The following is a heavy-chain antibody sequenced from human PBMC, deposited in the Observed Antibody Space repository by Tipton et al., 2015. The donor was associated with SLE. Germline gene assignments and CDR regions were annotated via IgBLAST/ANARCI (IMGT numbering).Heavy chain of an antibody. CDR1: GDSFISSGFF. V-gene: IGHV4-39*07. D-gene: IGHD3-10*01. J-gene: IGHJ3*02. Sequence: LRLSCTFSGDSFISSGFFWGWIRQAPGKELEWIGSISSGGSTSYNPSLNSRLTISLDTSKNQFSLRLTSVTAADTAVYYCARDSVWVQGVKGAFDIWGQGTMVTVSS. CDR2: ISSGGST. CDR3: ARDSVWVQGVKGAFDI.